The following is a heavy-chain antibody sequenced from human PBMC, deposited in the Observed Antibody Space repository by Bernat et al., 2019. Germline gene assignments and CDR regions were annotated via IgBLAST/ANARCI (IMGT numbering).Heavy chain of an antibody. D-gene: IGHD3-10*01. V-gene: IGHV3-66*03. CDR1: GFTVSSNY. CDR2: IYSGGST. Sequence: EVQLVESGGGLIQPGGSLRLSCAASGFTVSSNYMSWVRQAPGKGLEWVSVIYSGGSTYYADSVKGRFTISRDNSKNTLYLQMNSLRAEDTAVYYCARVMYGSGSYWFDPWGQGTLVTVSS. CDR3: ARVMYGSGSYWFDP. J-gene: IGHJ5*02.